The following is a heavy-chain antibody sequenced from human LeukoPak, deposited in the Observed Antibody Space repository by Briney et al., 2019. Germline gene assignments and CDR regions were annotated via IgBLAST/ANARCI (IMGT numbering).Heavy chain of an antibody. CDR1: GGSISSGGYS. V-gene: IGHV4-30-2*01. Sequence: PSETLSLTCAVSGGSISSGGYSWSWIRQPPGKGLEWIGYIYHSGSTYYNPSLKSRVTISVDRSKNQFSLKLSSVTAADTAVYYCARGEYGSGSYYNSHYFDYWGQGTLVTVSS. CDR2: IYHSGST. CDR3: ARGEYGSGSYYNSHYFDY. D-gene: IGHD3-10*01. J-gene: IGHJ4*02.